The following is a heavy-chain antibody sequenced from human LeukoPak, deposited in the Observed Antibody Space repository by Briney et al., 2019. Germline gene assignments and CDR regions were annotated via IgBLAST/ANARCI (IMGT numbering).Heavy chain of an antibody. Sequence: PSETLSLTCTVSGGSISSYYWSWIRQPPGKGLEWIGYIYYSGSTNYNPSLKSRVTISVDKSKNQFSLKLSSVTAADTAVYYCARGPYYYDSSGYYIPYYGMDVWGQGTTVTVSS. J-gene: IGHJ6*02. CDR2: IYYSGST. CDR3: ARGPYYYDSSGYYIPYYGMDV. CDR1: GGSISSYY. D-gene: IGHD3-22*01. V-gene: IGHV4-59*12.